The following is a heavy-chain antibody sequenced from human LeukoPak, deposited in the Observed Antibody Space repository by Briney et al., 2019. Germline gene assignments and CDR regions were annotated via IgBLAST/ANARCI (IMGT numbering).Heavy chain of an antibody. V-gene: IGHV3-21*01. CDR2: ISSSGGSI. CDR3: ARRLGY. CDR1: GFTISSDS. J-gene: IGHJ4*02. D-gene: IGHD6-6*01. Sequence: GSLRLSCAASGFTISSDSMNWVRQAPGKGLEWVSSISSSGGSIYYADSVTGRFTISRDNAMNSLYLQMNSLRAEDTAVYYCARRLGYWGQGTLVTVSS.